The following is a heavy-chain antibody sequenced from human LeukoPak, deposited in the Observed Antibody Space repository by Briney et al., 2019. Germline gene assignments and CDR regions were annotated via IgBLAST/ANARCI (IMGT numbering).Heavy chain of an antibody. CDR2: INPNSGGT. CDR1: GYTFTGYY. D-gene: IGHD1-7*01. J-gene: IGHJ4*02. V-gene: IGHV1-2*02. CDR3: ARDLGYFWNYAHYFDD. Sequence: ASVKVSRKASGYTFTGYYMHWVRPAPGQGLAWMGWINPNSGGTNYAQKFQGRVTMTRDTSISTAYMELSRLRSDDTAVYYCARDLGYFWNYAHYFDDWGQGTLVTVSS.